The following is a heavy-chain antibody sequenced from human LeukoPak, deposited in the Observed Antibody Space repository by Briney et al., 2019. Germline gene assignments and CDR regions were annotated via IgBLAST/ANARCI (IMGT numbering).Heavy chain of an antibody. CDR1: GGSISSGGYY. CDR2: IYHSGST. CDR3: ARDQLRHYFDY. D-gene: IGHD6-25*01. J-gene: IGHJ4*02. Sequence: PSQTLSLTCTVSGGSISSGGYYWSWIRQPPGKGLEWIGYIYHSGSTYYNPSLKSRVTISVDRSKNQFSLKLSSVTAADTAVYYCARDQLRHYFDYWGQGTLVTVSS. V-gene: IGHV4-30-2*01.